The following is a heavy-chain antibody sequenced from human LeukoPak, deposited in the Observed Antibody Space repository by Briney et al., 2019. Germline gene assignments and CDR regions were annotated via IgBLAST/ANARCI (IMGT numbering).Heavy chain of an antibody. CDR2: IWYDGSNK. J-gene: IGHJ4*02. CDR3: AKADRYDFWSGYLDY. D-gene: IGHD3-3*01. CDR1: GLTFSSYG. Sequence: PGGSLRLSCAASGLTFSSYGMHWVRQAPGKGLEWVAVIWYDGSNKKYADSVKGRFTISRDNSKNTLYLQMNSLRAEDTAVYYCAKADRYDFWSGYLDYWGQGTLVTVSS. V-gene: IGHV3-33*06.